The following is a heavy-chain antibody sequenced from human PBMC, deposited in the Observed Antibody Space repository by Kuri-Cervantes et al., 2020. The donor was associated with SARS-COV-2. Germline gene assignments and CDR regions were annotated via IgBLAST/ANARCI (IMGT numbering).Heavy chain of an antibody. CDR2: INPSGGST. J-gene: IGHJ3*02. Sequence: ASVKVSCKASGYTFTSYYMHWVRQAPGQGLEWMGIINPSGGSTSYAQKFQGRVTITTDESTSTVYMELSSLRPEDTAVYYCARVRDSITIFGVVTPDAFDIWGQGTMVTVSS. CDR1: GYTFTSYY. CDR3: ARVRDSITIFGVVTPDAFDI. D-gene: IGHD3-3*01. V-gene: IGHV1-46*01.